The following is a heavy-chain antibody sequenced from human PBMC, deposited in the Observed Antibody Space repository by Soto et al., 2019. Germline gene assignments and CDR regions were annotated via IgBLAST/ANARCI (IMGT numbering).Heavy chain of an antibody. Sequence: GESLKISCKGSGFSLTNYWIGWVRQMPGKGLEWMGLIYPGDSDTRYSRSFQGQVTISADKSINTAYLQWSSLKASDTAMYHCARRGQTTDYYYYGMDVWGHGTTVTVS. CDR1: GFSLTNYW. CDR2: IYPGDSDT. J-gene: IGHJ6*02. CDR3: ARRGQTTDYYYYGMDV. V-gene: IGHV5-51*01.